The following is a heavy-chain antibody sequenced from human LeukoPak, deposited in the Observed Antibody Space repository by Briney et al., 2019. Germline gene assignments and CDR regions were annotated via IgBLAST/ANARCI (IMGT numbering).Heavy chain of an antibody. CDR2: ISSSGSTI. Sequence: GGSLRLSCAASGLTFSSYEMNWVRQAPGKGLEWVSYISSSGSTIYYADSVKGRFTISRDNAKNSLYLQMNSLRAEDTAVYYCATTTPAQYFDWFPPSGPIYGMDVWGQGTTVTVSS. J-gene: IGHJ6*02. D-gene: IGHD3-9*01. CDR1: GLTFSSYE. V-gene: IGHV3-48*03. CDR3: ATTTPAQYFDWFPPSGPIYGMDV.